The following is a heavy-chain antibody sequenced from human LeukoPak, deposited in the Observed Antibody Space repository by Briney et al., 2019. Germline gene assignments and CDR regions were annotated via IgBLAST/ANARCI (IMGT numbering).Heavy chain of an antibody. CDR3: ARGGYYGSGTYLFDP. V-gene: IGHV1-69*06. Sequence: SVKVSCRASGDTFNNYFLAWVRQAPGQGLEWMGGILPISGTADYAQKFQGRVSITADMSTSTGYMELRSLRSEDTAVYYCARGGYYGSGTYLFDPWGQGTLVTVTS. D-gene: IGHD3-10*01. CDR2: ILPISGTA. J-gene: IGHJ5*02. CDR1: GDTFNNYF.